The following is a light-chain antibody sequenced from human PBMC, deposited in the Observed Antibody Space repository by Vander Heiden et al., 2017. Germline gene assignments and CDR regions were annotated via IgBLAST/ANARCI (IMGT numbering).Light chain of an antibody. CDR3: CSYAGSYTLV. CDR2: VVS. J-gene: IGLJ2*01. CDR1: SSDVGGYNY. Sequence: QSALTQPRSVSGSPGQPVTISCTGTSSDVGGYNYVSWYQQHPGKAPKLMIYVVSKRPSGVPDRFSGSKSGNTASLTISGLQAEDEADYYCCSYAGSYTLVFGGGTKLTVL. V-gene: IGLV2-11*01.